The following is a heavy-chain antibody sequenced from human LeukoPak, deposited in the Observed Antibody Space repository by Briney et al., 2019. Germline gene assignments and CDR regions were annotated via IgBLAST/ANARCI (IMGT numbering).Heavy chain of an antibody. CDR3: ARDRRGGLFDY. CDR2: IKQDGSEK. Sequence: GGSLSLSCAASGFTFSSYWRSWVRQAPGAGREWVANIKQDGSEKYYVDSVKGRFTISRDNAKNSLYLQMNSLRAEDTAVYYCARDRRGGLFDYWGQGTLVTVSS. D-gene: IGHD3-10*01. J-gene: IGHJ4*02. CDR1: GFTFSSYW. V-gene: IGHV3-7*01.